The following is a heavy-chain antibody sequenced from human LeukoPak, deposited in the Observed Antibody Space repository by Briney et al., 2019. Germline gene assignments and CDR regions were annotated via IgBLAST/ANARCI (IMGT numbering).Heavy chain of an antibody. CDR3: ARHKNYGSGRRVDP. Sequence: SETLSLTCTVSGGSISSGGYYWSWIRQPPGKGLEWIGYIYHSGSTYYNPSLKSRVTISVDTSKNQLSLKLNSVTAADTAVYYCARHKNYGSGRRVDPWGQGTLVTVSS. CDR1: GGSISSGGYY. V-gene: IGHV4-30-2*01. D-gene: IGHD3-10*01. J-gene: IGHJ5*02. CDR2: IYHSGST.